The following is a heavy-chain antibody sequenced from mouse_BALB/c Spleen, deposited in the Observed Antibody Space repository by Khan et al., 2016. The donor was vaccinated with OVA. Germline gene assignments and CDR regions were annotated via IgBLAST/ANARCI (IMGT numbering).Heavy chain of an antibody. V-gene: IGHV3-2*02. CDR1: GYSITSDYA. Sequence: EVPLLESGPGLVKPSQSLSLTCTVTGYSITSDYAWNWIRQFPGNKLEWMGYISYSGNTNYNPSLKSRISITRDTSKTQFFLQLNSVTTEDTARDYCARVYGGDFDYWGQGTTITVSS. CDR3: ARVYGGDFDY. J-gene: IGHJ2*01. CDR2: ISYSGNT. D-gene: IGHD2-10*02.